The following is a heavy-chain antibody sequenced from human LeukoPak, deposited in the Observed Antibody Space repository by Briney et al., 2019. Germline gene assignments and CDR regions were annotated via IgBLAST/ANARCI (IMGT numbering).Heavy chain of an antibody. CDR1: GFTVSGYY. CDR3: VRAAFDI. Sequence: GGSLRLSCAASGFTVSGYYMSWVRQAPGKGLEWVSVIYSGGSTYYADSVKGRFTMSRDNSKNTLYLQMNSLRAEDTAVYYCVRAAFDIWGQGTMVTVSS. J-gene: IGHJ3*02. V-gene: IGHV3-66*01. CDR2: IYSGGST.